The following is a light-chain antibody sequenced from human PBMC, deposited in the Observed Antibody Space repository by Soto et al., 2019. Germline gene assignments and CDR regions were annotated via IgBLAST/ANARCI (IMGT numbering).Light chain of an antibody. V-gene: IGKV3-20*01. Sequence: EIVMTQSPATLSVSPGERATLSCRASQSVSSNLAWYQQKPGQAPRLLIYGASSRATGIPERFSGSGSGTDFTLTISRLEPEDFAVYYCQQYGSSTTFGQGTRLEIK. J-gene: IGKJ5*01. CDR2: GAS. CDR3: QQYGSSTT. CDR1: QSVSSN.